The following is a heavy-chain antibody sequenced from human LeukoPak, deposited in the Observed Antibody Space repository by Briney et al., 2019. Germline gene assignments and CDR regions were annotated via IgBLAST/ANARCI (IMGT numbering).Heavy chain of an antibody. Sequence: GGSLGLSCAASGFTFSSYWMSWVRQAPGKGLEWVANIKQDGSEKYYVDSVKGRLTISRDNAKNSLYLQMNSLRAEDTAVYYCARDHGYSGYDYGYWGRGTLVTVSS. J-gene: IGHJ2*01. CDR2: IKQDGSEK. V-gene: IGHV3-7*01. D-gene: IGHD5-12*01. CDR1: GFTFSSYW. CDR3: ARDHGYSGYDYGY.